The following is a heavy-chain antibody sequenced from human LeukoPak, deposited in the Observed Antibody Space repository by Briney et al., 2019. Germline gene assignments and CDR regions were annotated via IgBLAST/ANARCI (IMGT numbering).Heavy chain of an antibody. CDR1: GFTFSSYA. CDR3: AKYTSSGYSYGPFDY. CDR2: VSGSGGST. V-gene: IGHV3-23*01. J-gene: IGHJ4*02. Sequence: PGGSLRLSCAASGFTFSSYAMSWVRQAPGKGLEWVSAVSGSGGSTYYADSVKGRFTISRDNSKNTLYLQMNSLRAEDTAVYYCAKYTSSGYSYGPFDYWGQGTLVTVSS. D-gene: IGHD5-18*01.